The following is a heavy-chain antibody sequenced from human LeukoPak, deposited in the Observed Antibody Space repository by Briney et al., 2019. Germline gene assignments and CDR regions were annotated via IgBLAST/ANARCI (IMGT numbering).Heavy chain of an antibody. CDR3: ARDWFLCGGYSSGAFDI. Sequence: GGSLRLSCAASGFTFSSYAMHWVRQAPGKGLEWVAVISYDGSNKYYADSVKGRFTISRDNSKNTLYLQMNSLRAEDTAVYYCARDWFLCGGYSSGAFDIWGQGTMVTVSS. CDR2: ISYDGSNK. D-gene: IGHD4-23*01. J-gene: IGHJ3*02. V-gene: IGHV3-30-3*01. CDR1: GFTFSSYA.